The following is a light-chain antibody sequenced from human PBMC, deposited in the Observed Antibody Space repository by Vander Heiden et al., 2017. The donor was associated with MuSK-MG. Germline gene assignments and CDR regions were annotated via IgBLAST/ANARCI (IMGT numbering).Light chain of an antibody. CDR3: QQRANWPLT. CDR1: QSISAW. V-gene: IGKV3-11*01. Sequence: EVVLTQSPATLSLSQRERATLSCRARQSISAWLAWYQQKPGQAPRLLIYDASRRATGIPARFSGSGSGTDFTLTIVSLDPEDFAVYYCQQRANWPLTFGGGTRVEIK. J-gene: IGKJ4*01. CDR2: DAS.